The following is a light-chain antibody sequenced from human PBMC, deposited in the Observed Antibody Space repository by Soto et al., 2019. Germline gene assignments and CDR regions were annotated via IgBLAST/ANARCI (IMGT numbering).Light chain of an antibody. J-gene: IGKJ2*01. CDR3: PQRSHWPPAYT. CDR2: DAS. CDR1: QSVSNY. V-gene: IGKV3-11*01. Sequence: EIVLTQSPATLSKSPGERATLSCRASQSVSNYLAWYQQKPGQAPRLLIYDASNRATGIPARFSGSGSGTDFTLTISSLEPDDFAVYFCPQRSHWPPAYTFGQGTKLEIK.